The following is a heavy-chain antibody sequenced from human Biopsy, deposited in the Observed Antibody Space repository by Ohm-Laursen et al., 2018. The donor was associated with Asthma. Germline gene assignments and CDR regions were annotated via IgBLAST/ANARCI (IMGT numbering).Heavy chain of an antibody. CDR1: GGYMRSGNYY. CDR3: VRGSSSWHHGPFHYYYGLDV. J-gene: IGHJ6*02. V-gene: IGHV4-39*01. CDR2: IYYSGTT. D-gene: IGHD6-13*01. Sequence: VTLSLTCRLSSGSGGYMRSGNYYWGWIRQPPGKGLEWIGSIYYSGTTYYNPSLESRVTVSADTSKNQFSLKLTSVTAADKAVYYCVRGSSSWHHGPFHYYYGLDVWGQGTTATVSS.